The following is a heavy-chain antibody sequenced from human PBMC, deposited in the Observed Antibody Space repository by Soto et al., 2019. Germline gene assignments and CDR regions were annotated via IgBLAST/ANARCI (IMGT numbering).Heavy chain of an antibody. Sequence: GESLKISCKGSGYSFTSYWIGWVRQMPGKGLEWMGIIYPGDPDTRYSPSFQGQVTISADKSISTAYLQWSSLKASDTAMYYCARQMTQYKDIVVVVAATQTSIYNWFDPWGQGTLVTVSS. CDR3: ARQMTQYKDIVVVVAATQTSIYNWFDP. D-gene: IGHD2-15*01. CDR1: GYSFTSYW. J-gene: IGHJ5*02. V-gene: IGHV5-51*01. CDR2: IYPGDPDT.